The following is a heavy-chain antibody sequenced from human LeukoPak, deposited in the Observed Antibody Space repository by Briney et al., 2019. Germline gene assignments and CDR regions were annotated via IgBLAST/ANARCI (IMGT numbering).Heavy chain of an antibody. CDR2: ISAYNGNT. V-gene: IGHV1-18*01. D-gene: IGHD2-2*01. CDR3: ARDSVVVVPAAIRYYYYDMDV. Sequence: ASVKVSCKASGYTFTSYGISWVRQAPGQGLEWMGWISAYNGNTNYAQKLQGRVTMTTDTSSSTAYMELRSLRSDDTAVYYCARDSVVVVPAAIRYYYYDMDVWGKGTTVTISS. J-gene: IGHJ6*03. CDR1: GYTFTSYG.